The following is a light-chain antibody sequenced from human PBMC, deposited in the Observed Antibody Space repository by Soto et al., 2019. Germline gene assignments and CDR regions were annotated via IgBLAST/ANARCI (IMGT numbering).Light chain of an antibody. CDR2: DVS. CDR1: QSISDS. CDR3: QQYNSYSWT. Sequence: DIQMTQSPSTLSASVGDIVTITCRASQSISDSLAWYQQKPGKAPDLLISDVSSLERGVASRFSGSGSGTEFTLTISSLQPDDFATYYCQQYNSYSWTFGQGTKVDIK. J-gene: IGKJ1*01. V-gene: IGKV1-5*01.